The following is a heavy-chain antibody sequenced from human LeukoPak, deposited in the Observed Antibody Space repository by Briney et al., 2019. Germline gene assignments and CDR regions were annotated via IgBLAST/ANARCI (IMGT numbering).Heavy chain of an antibody. V-gene: IGHV4-59*01. J-gene: IGHJ4*02. CDR2: IYYSGST. CDR3: ARVRYYYGSGSYYEIDY. D-gene: IGHD3-10*01. Sequence: ASETLSLTCTVSGGSISSYYWSWIRQPPGKGLEWIGYIYYSGSTNYNPSLKSRVTISVDTSKNQFSLKLSSVTAADTAVYYCARVRYYYGSGSYYEIDYWGQGTLVTVSS. CDR1: GGSISSYY.